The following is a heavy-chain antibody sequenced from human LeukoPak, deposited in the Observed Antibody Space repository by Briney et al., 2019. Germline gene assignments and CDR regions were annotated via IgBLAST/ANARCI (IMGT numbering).Heavy chain of an antibody. V-gene: IGHV4-39*01. CDR1: GRSISSSSYY. CDR3: ARPGYSSGFTYAFDI. D-gene: IGHD6-19*01. CDR2: IYYSGST. Sequence: SETLSLTCTVSGRSISSSSYYWGWIRQPPGKGLEWIGSIYYSGSTYYNPSLKSRVTISVDTSKNQFSLKLSSVTAADTAVYYCARPGYSSGFTYAFDIWGQGTMVTVSS. J-gene: IGHJ3*02.